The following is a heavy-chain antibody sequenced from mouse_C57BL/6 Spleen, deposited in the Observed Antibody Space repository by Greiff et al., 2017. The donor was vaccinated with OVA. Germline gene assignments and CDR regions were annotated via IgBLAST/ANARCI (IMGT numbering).Heavy chain of an antibody. CDR3: ARSSPHYAMDY. D-gene: IGHD6-1*01. CDR1: GYTFTSYW. J-gene: IGHJ4*01. CDR2: IDPSDSYT. V-gene: IGHV1-69*01. Sequence: QVQLQQPGAELVMPGASVKLSCKASGYTFTSYWMHWVKQRPGQGLEWIGEIDPSDSYTNYNQKFKGKSTLTVDKSSSTAYMQLSSLTSEDSAVSYCARSSPHYAMDYWGQGTSVTVSS.